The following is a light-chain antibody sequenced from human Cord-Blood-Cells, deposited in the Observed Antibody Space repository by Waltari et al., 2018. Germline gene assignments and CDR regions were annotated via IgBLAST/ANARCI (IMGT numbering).Light chain of an antibody. J-gene: IGLJ3*02. CDR2: EGS. V-gene: IGLV2-23*01. CDR1: SSAVGSYNL. Sequence: QSALTQPASASGSPGQSITISCTGTSSAVGSYNLVSWYQQHPGKAPKHMIYEGSKRPSGVSNRFSGSKSGNTASLTIAGLQAEDEADYYCCSYAGSSTWVFGGGTKLTVL. CDR3: CSYAGSSTWV.